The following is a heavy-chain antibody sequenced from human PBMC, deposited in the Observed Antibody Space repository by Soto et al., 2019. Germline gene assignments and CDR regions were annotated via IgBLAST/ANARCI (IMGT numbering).Heavy chain of an antibody. J-gene: IGHJ4*02. CDR1: GFSFSSYA. Sequence: EVQLLESGGGRIQPGGSLRLSCAASGFSFSSYAMHWVRQAPGKGLEWVSAISITGGTTFSSDSVKGRFTISRDNSKNIFFLEMSDLRAEDTAVYYCAKGATGTYWDYYLDHWGLGTLVTVSS. CDR2: ISITGGTT. V-gene: IGHV3-23*01. CDR3: AKGATGTYWDYYLDH. D-gene: IGHD1-1*01.